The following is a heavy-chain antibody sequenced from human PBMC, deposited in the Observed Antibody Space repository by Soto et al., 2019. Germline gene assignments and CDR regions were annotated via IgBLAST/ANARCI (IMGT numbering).Heavy chain of an antibody. V-gene: IGHV4-31*03. CDR3: ARSAEYYYDSSGYYFFWFDP. CDR2: IYYSGST. D-gene: IGHD3-22*01. CDR1: GGSISSGGYY. Sequence: SETLSLTCTVSGGSISSGGYYWSWIRQHPGKGLEWIGYIYYSGSTHYNPSLKSRVTISVDTSKNQFSLKLSSVTAADTAVYYCARSAEYYYDSSGYYFFWFDPWGQGTLVTVSS. J-gene: IGHJ5*02.